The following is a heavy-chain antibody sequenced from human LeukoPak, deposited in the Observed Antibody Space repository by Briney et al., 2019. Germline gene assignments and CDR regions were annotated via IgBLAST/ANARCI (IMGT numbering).Heavy chain of an antibody. V-gene: IGHV3-23*01. CDR2: IGGSGTST. J-gene: IGHJ4*02. CDR3: ARAADDYFFDY. Sequence: GGFLRLSCAVSGFTFSSYAMSWVRRAPGKGLEWVPGIGGSGTSTYYADSVKGRFTISRDNSKNTLYLQMNSLRAEDTAVYYCARAADDYFFDYWGQGTLVTVSS. CDR1: GFTFSSYA. D-gene: IGHD2-21*02.